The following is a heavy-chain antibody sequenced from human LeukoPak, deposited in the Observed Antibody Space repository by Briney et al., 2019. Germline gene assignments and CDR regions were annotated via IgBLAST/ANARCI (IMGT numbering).Heavy chain of an antibody. CDR3: ARDRAARDWGSYPYGGFDY. CDR2: INPNSGGT. D-gene: IGHD3-16*02. Sequence: ASVKVSCTASGYTFTVYYMHWVRQAPGQGLEWMGWINPNSGGTNYAQKFQGRVTMTRDTSISTAYMELSRLRSDDTAVYYCARDRAARDWGSYPYGGFDYWGQGTLVTVSS. V-gene: IGHV1-2*02. CDR1: GYTFTVYY. J-gene: IGHJ4*02.